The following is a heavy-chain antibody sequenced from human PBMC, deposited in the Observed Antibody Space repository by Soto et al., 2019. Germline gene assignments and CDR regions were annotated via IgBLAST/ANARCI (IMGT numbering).Heavy chain of an antibody. V-gene: IGHV4-34*01. CDR1: GGSFSGYY. D-gene: IGHD3-10*01. CDR3: ARVVRGVKVDY. CDR2: INHSGST. Sequence: SETLSLTCAVYGGSFSGYYWSWIRQPPGKGLEWIGEINHSGSTNYNPSLKSRVTISVDTSKNQFSLKLSSVTAADTAVYYCARVVRGVKVDYWGKGTLVTVSS. J-gene: IGHJ4*02.